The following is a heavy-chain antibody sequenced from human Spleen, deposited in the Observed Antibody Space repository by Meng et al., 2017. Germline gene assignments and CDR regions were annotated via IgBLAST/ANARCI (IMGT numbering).Heavy chain of an antibody. CDR3: ARDEDISAAGKLFGDY. CDR1: GYTFPDYW. V-gene: IGHV1-2*06. D-gene: IGHD6-13*01. J-gene: IGHJ4*02. CDR2: INPKSGDT. Sequence: QVQVVQPGGDVTKPVASVKVSCKASGYTFPDYWLHWVRRAPGQGLEWMGRINPKSGDTHYEQRFQGRVTMTGDTSISTAYMELSGLRSDDTAMYYCARDEDISAAGKLFGDYWGQGTLVTVSS.